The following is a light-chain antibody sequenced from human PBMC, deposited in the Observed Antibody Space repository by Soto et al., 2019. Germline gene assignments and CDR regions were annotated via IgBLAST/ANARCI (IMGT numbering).Light chain of an antibody. CDR3: QNYNDYSWT. Sequence: DIHMTQSPSTLSASVGDRVTITCRASQSISIWLAWYQQKPGKAPNLLIYKTSSLESGVPSRFSDSGSGTAITLTISRLKHDDVATYYCQNYNDYSWTFGQGTKVEIK. CDR2: KTS. J-gene: IGKJ1*01. V-gene: IGKV1-5*03. CDR1: QSISIW.